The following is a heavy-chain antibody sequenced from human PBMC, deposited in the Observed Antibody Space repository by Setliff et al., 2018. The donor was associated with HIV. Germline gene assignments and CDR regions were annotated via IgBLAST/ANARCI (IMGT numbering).Heavy chain of an antibody. J-gene: IGHJ4*02. D-gene: IGHD2-2*01. CDR2: IANNGDT. Sequence: SETLSLTCTVSGGNVNSYFWTWVRQPPGEGLEWIGYIANNGDTNYNPSLKSRVTISVDTSKNQFSLKLSSVTAADTAVYYCARADCFSTSCYFGLGGGYFDSWGQGILVTVSS. V-gene: IGHV4-4*08. CDR3: ARADCFSTSCYFGLGGGYFDS. CDR1: GGNVNSYF.